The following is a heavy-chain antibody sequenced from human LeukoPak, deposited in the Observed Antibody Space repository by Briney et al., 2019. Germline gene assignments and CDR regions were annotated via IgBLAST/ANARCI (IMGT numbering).Heavy chain of an antibody. CDR2: ISGSGGST. D-gene: IGHD3-16*02. Sequence: GGSLRLSCAASGFTFSSYAMSWVRQAPGKGLEWVSFISGSGGSTYYADSVKGRFTISRDNSKNTLYLQMNSLRAEDTAVYYCARDHDYVWGSYRYMTPEYFQHWGQGTLVTVSS. J-gene: IGHJ1*01. V-gene: IGHV3-23*01. CDR1: GFTFSSYA. CDR3: ARDHDYVWGSYRYMTPEYFQH.